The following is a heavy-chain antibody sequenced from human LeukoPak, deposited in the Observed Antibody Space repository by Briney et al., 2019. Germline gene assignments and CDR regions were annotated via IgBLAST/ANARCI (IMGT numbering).Heavy chain of an antibody. J-gene: IGHJ4*02. Sequence: PGGSLRLSCAASGFTFSSYTMHWVRQAPGKGLEWVAVISYDGSTEYSADSVKGRFTISRDNAKNSLYLQMNSLRAEDTAVYYCARGPFDYWGQGTLVTVSS. V-gene: IGHV3-30-3*01. CDR3: ARGPFDY. CDR2: ISYDGSTE. CDR1: GFTFSSYT.